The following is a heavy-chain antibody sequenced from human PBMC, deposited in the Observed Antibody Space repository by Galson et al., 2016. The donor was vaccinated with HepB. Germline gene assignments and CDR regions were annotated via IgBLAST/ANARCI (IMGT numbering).Heavy chain of an antibody. CDR1: GDSISSRNW. D-gene: IGHD3-16*02. CDR3: ASRTEKYLWGNYRYTPPPIGN. CDR2: ISHSGST. Sequence: SETLSLTCAVSGDSISSRNWWTWVRQPPGKGLEWIGEISHSGSTNYNPSLKSRVTISVDKSKNQFSLNLTSVTAADTAVYYCASRTEKYLWGNYRYTPPPIGNWGQGTLVTVSS. V-gene: IGHV4-4*02. J-gene: IGHJ4*02.